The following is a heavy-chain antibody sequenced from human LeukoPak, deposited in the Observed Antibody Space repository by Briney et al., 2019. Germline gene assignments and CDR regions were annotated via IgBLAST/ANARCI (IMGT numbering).Heavy chain of an antibody. D-gene: IGHD3-10*01. J-gene: IGHJ4*02. V-gene: IGHV3-30*18. Sequence: PGGSLRLSCAASGFTFSNYAMHWVRQAPGKGLEWVAVISYDGSNKYYADSVKGRFTISRDNSKNTLYLQMNSLRAEDTAVYYCAKDLYRFGELLSALDYWGQGTLVTVSS. CDR1: GFTFSNYA. CDR2: ISYDGSNK. CDR3: AKDLYRFGELLSALDY.